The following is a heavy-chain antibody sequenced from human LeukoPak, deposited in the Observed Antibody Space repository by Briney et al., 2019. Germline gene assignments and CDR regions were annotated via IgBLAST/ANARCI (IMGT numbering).Heavy chain of an antibody. CDR3: ARRGIAAAGYDY. CDR1: GGSISSSSYY. V-gene: IGHV4-61*05. CDR2: IYYSGTT. D-gene: IGHD6-13*01. J-gene: IGHJ4*02. Sequence: PSETLSLTCTVSGGSISSSSYYWGWIRPPPGKGLEWIGYIYYSGTTNYNPSLKSRVTILVDTSKNQFSLNLSSVTAADTAVYYCARRGIAAAGYDYWGQGTLVTVSS.